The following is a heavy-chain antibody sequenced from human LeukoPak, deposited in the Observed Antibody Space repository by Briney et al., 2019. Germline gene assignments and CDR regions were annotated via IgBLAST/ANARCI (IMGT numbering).Heavy chain of an antibody. J-gene: IGHJ4*02. CDR2: ISGSGGST. CDR3: AKDRETVRGVILDY. Sequence: GGSLRLSCAASGFTFSSYAMSWVRQAPGKGLEWVSAISGSGGSTYYADSVKGGFTISRDNSKNTLYLQMNSLRAEDTAVYYCAKDRETVRGVILDYWGQGTLVTVSS. D-gene: IGHD3-10*01. CDR1: GFTFSSYA. V-gene: IGHV3-23*01.